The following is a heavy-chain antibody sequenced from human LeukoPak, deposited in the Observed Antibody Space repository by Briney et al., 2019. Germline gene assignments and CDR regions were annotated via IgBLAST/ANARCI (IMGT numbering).Heavy chain of an antibody. Sequence: SETLSLTCTVSGGSISSYYWSWIRQPPGKGLEWIGYIYYSGSTNYNPSLKSRVTISVDTSKNQFSLKLSSVTAADTAVYYCARRWYYDSSGYAPFDYWGQGTLVTVSS. CDR3: ARRWYYDSSGYAPFDY. CDR1: GGSISSYY. J-gene: IGHJ4*02. V-gene: IGHV4-59*12. CDR2: IYYSGST. D-gene: IGHD3-22*01.